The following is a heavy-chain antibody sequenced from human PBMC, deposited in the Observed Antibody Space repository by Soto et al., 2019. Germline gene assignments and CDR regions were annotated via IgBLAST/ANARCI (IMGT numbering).Heavy chain of an antibody. J-gene: IGHJ6*02. D-gene: IGHD4-17*01. CDR3: AGRNYGDPTYYCYGMDV. Sequence: QVQLVQSGAEVKKPGSSVKVSCKASGGTFSSYAISWVRQAPGQGLEWMGGIIPIFGTANYAQKFQGRVTITADESTSNAYMELSSLRSEETAVYYCAGRNYGDPTYYCYGMDVWGQGTTVTVSS. V-gene: IGHV1-69*12. CDR1: GGTFSSYA. CDR2: IIPIFGTA.